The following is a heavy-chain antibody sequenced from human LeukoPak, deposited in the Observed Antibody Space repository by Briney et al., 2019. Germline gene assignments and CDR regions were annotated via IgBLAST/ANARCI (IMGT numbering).Heavy chain of an antibody. CDR3: AKDRIGSWYGGGFDY. Sequence: GRSLRLSCAASGFTFDDYAMHWVRQAPGKGLEWVSGISWNSGSIGYADSVKGRFTISRDNAKNSLYLQMNSLRAEDTALYYCAKDRIGSWYGGGFDYWGQGTLVTVSS. D-gene: IGHD6-13*01. CDR1: GFTFDDYA. CDR2: ISWNSGSI. J-gene: IGHJ4*02. V-gene: IGHV3-9*01.